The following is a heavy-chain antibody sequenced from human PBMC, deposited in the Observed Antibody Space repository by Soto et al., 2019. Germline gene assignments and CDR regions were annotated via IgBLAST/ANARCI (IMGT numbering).Heavy chain of an antibody. V-gene: IGHV3-23*01. Sequence: GGSLRLSCAASGFTFSSYAMSWVRQAPGKGLEWVSAISGSGGSTYYADSVKGRFTISRDNSKNTLYLQMNSLRAEDTAVYYCAKIQYYYDSSGYYYDYWGQGTLVTVSS. CDR2: ISGSGGST. CDR3: AKIQYYYDSSGYYYDY. D-gene: IGHD3-22*01. J-gene: IGHJ4*02. CDR1: GFTFSSYA.